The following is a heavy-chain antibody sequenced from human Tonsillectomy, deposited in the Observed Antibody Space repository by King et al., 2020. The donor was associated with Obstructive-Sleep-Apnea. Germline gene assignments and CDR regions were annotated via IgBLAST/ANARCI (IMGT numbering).Heavy chain of an antibody. CDR2: IKSKTDGGTT. D-gene: IGHD3-3*01. CDR3: STHVSVSWSAGY. J-gene: IGHJ4*02. CDR1: GFSFSNAW. V-gene: IGHV3-15*01. Sequence: VQLVESGGGLVKPGGSLRLSCAASGFSFSNAWMSWVRQAPGKGREWVGRIKSKTDGGTTDYAAPVKGRFTISRDGSKNTLYLQMHSLKSEDTAVYYCSTHVSVSWSAGYWGQGTLVTVSS.